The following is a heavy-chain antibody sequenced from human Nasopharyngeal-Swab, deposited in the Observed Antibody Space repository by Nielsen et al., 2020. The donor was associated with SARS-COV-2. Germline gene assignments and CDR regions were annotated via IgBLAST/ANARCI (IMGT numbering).Heavy chain of an antibody. CDR2: IGGSGTST. D-gene: IGHD3-22*01. CDR3: AKDGLYYYDSSAHPAEYFQN. Sequence: GGSLRLSCAASGFTFSSYAMNWVRQSPGKELEWVSNIGGSGTSTYYADSVKGRFTISRDNSKNALFLQMNSLRADDTAVYYCAKDGLYYYDSSAHPAEYFQNWGQGTLVTVSS. V-gene: IGHV3-23*01. J-gene: IGHJ1*01. CDR1: GFTFSSYA.